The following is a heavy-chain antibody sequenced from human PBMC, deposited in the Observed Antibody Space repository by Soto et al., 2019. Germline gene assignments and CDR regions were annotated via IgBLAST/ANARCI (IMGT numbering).Heavy chain of an antibody. J-gene: IGHJ4*02. D-gene: IGHD3-22*01. CDR2: IFSSDEK. CDR1: GFSLSNAKMA. V-gene: IGHV2-26*01. Sequence: QVTLKESGPVLVKPTETLTLTCTVSGFSLSNAKMAVSWIRQPPGKALEWLAHIFSSDEKSYSTSLKSRLTISKDTSKSQVVLTVTNMDPVDTATYYCARLDSSAYSFDYWGQGTLVTVSS. CDR3: ARLDSSAYSFDY.